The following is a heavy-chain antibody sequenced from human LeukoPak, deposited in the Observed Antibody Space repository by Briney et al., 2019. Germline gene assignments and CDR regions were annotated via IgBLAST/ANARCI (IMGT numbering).Heavy chain of an antibody. J-gene: IGHJ4*02. CDR3: ARHPRDMPDYYGSGTYYGFDS. Sequence: PSGTLSLTCAVSGGSISSSNWWSWVRQPPGKGLEWIGEIYHSGSTNYNPSLKSRVTISVDTSKNQFSLKLTSVTAADTAVYYCARHPRDMPDYYGSGTYYGFDSWGQGTLVTVSS. V-gene: IGHV4-4*02. CDR1: GGSISSSNW. D-gene: IGHD3-10*01. CDR2: IYHSGST.